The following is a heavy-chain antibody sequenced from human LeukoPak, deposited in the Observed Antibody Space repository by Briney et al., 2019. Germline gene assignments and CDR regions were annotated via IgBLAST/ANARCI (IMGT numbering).Heavy chain of an antibody. CDR1: GFTFSSYG. D-gene: IGHD5-18*01. CDR2: VSYDGTNK. V-gene: IGHV3-30*18. Sequence: GRSLRPSCTASGFTFSSYGMPWVRQAPGKGLEWVAVVSYDGTNKHYADSVKGRFTISRDNSKNTLYLQMNGLRAEDTAVYYCAKDPGPSYGYGAFDIWGQGTMVTVSS. J-gene: IGHJ3*02. CDR3: AKDPGPSYGYGAFDI.